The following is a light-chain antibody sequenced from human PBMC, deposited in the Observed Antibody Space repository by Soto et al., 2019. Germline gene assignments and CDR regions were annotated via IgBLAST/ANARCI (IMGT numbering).Light chain of an antibody. CDR3: QQYGSSPFT. CDR1: PSVRSRY. J-gene: IGKJ3*01. CDR2: GAS. V-gene: IGKV3-20*01. Sequence: EIVLTQSPGTLSLSPGERATLSCRASPSVRSRYLAWYQQKPGQAPRLLIYGASSRATGIPDRFSGSGSGTDFTLTISRQEPEDFAVYYCQQYGSSPFTFGPGTKVDIK.